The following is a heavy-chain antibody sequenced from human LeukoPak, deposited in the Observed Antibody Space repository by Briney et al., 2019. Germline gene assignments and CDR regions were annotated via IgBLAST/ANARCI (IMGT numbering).Heavy chain of an antibody. V-gene: IGHV5-51*01. CDR3: ARHEVDYDYVWGTYAPY. Sequence: PGESLKISCKGSGYSFTSYWIGWVRQMPGKGLEWMGIIYPGDSDTRYSPSFQGQVTISADKSIRTAYLQWSSLKASDTAMYYCARHEVDYDYVWGTYAPYWGQGTLVTVSS. D-gene: IGHD3-16*01. CDR1: GYSFTSYW. CDR2: IYPGDSDT. J-gene: IGHJ4*02.